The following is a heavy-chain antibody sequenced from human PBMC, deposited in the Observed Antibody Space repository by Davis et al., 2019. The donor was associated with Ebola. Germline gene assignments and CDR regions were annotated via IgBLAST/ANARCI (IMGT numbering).Heavy chain of an antibody. D-gene: IGHD3-22*01. V-gene: IGHV4-59*11. CDR2: IYYSGST. CDR1: GGSISSHY. CDR3: ARVGWYYDSSGYYGGALDY. J-gene: IGHJ4*02. Sequence: PSETLSLTCTVSGGSISSHYWSWIRQPPGKGLEWIGYIYYSGSTNYNPSLKSRVTISVDTSKNQFSLKLSSVTAADTAVYYCARVGWYYDSSGYYGGALDYWGQGTLVTVSS.